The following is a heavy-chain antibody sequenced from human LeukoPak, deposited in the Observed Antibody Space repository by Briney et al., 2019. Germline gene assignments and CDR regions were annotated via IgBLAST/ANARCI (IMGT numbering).Heavy chain of an antibody. Sequence: GGSLRFSCAASGFTFRNYVIHWVRQAPGKGLEWVAVTSSDLNVKLYADSVKGRFTISRDNSRSTLYLQMNSLRPEDTAIYHCAREGYYGSGSPPSLYFDYWGQGTLVTVSS. CDR2: TSSDLNVK. V-gene: IGHV3-30-3*01. CDR3: AREGYYGSGSPPSLYFDY. D-gene: IGHD3-10*01. CDR1: GFTFRNYV. J-gene: IGHJ4*02.